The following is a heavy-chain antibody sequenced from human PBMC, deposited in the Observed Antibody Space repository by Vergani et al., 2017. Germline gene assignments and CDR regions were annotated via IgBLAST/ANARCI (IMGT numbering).Heavy chain of an antibody. V-gene: IGHV1-2*02. J-gene: IGHJ3*02. Sequence: QVQLVQSGAEVKKPGASVKVSCKASGYTFTGYYMHWVRQAPGQGLEWMGWINPNSGGTNYAQKFQGRVTMTRDTSISTAYMELSRLRSDDTAVYYCTRRNGPIAVAGTVAFDIWGQGTMVTVSS. CDR2: INPNSGGT. CDR3: TRRNGPIAVAGTVAFDI. CDR1: GYTFTGYY. D-gene: IGHD6-19*01.